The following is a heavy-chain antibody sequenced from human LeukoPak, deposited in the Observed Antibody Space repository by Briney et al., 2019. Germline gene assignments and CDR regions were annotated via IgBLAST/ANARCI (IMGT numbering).Heavy chain of an antibody. D-gene: IGHD5-24*01. CDR3: ATDLRWLQSKGY. J-gene: IGHJ4*02. V-gene: IGHV1-69*05. CDR2: IIPIFGTA. Sequence: SVKVSCTASGGTFSSYAISWVRQAPGQGLEWMGGIIPIFGTANYALKFQGRVTITTDESTSTAYMELSSLRSEDTAVYYCATDLRWLQSKGYWGQGTLVTVSS. CDR1: GGTFSSYA.